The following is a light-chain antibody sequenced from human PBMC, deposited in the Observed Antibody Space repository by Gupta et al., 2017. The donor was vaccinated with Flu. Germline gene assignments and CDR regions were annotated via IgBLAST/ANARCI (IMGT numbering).Light chain of an antibody. CDR3: QSYDSSLSGWV. V-gene: IGLV1-40*01. J-gene: IGLJ3*02. CDR1: SSNIGAGYD. CDR2: GNS. Sequence: SVLTQPPSVSGAPGQRVTISCPGSSSNIGAGYDVHGYQQLPGTAPKLLIYGNSNRPSVVPDRFSGSKSGTSAALSITGLQAEDEADYYCQSYDSSLSGWVFGGGTKLTVL.